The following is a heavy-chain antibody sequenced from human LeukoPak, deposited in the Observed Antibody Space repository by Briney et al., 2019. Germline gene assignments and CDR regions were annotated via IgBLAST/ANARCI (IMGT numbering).Heavy chain of an antibody. CDR2: ISYDGRQN. Sequence: GGSLRLSCAASGFTFSTYAMNWVRQAPGKGLEWVAVISYDGRQNYYADSVKGRFTISRDNSKNTLYLQMNSLRAEDTAVYYCAKDLYCSSTSCYMDVWGKGTTVTVSS. V-gene: IGHV3-30*04. J-gene: IGHJ6*03. CDR3: AKDLYCSSTSCYMDV. D-gene: IGHD2-2*01. CDR1: GFTFSTYA.